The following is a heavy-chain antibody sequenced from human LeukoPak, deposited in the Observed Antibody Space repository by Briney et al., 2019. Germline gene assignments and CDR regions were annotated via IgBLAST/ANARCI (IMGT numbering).Heavy chain of an antibody. CDR1: GGSFSGYY. D-gene: IGHD2-21*01. CDR2: INHSGST. J-gene: IGHJ4*02. V-gene: IGHV4-34*01. Sequence: SQTLSPTCAVYGGSFSGYYWSSISQPPRKGLEWIGEINHSGSTNYNPSLKSRVTISVDRSKNQFSLKLSSVTAADTAVYYCAGYYGGYWGQGTLVTVSS. CDR3: AGYYGGY.